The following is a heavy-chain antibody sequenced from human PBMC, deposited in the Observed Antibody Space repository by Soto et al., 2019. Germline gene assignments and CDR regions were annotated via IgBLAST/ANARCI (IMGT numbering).Heavy chain of an antibody. CDR3: ARTYVPGIAGFDP. D-gene: IGHD1-1*01. J-gene: IGHJ5*02. V-gene: IGHV3-23*01. CDR1: GFTFDSYA. Sequence: GGSLRLSCAVSGFTFDSYAMSWVRQAPGKGLEWVSLISGTGGGIYYADSVKGRFTISRDNAKNTLYLQMNSLRVEGTAVYYCARTYVPGIAGFDPWGQGTLVTVSS. CDR2: ISGTGGGI.